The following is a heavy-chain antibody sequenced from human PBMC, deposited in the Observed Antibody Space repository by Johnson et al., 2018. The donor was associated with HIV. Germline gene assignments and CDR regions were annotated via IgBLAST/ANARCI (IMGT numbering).Heavy chain of an antibody. CDR2: ISGSGGRT. CDR3: AKDRTDYGDYVSAFDI. V-gene: IGHV3-23*04. J-gene: IGHJ3*02. D-gene: IGHD4-17*01. CDR1: GFAFSNSA. Sequence: VRLVESGGDLVQPGGSLRLSCAASGFAFSNSAMNWVRQAPGKGLEWVSAISGSGGRTYYADSVKGRFTISRDNSKNTLYLQMNSLKFEDTAVYYCAKDRTDYGDYVSAFDIWGQGTMVTVSS.